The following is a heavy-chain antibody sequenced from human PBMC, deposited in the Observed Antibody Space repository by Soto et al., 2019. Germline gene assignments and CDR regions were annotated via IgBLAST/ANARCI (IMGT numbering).Heavy chain of an antibody. V-gene: IGHV3-30*04. J-gene: IGHJ4*02. CDR2: ISYDGSNK. Sequence: GGSLRLSCAASGFTFSSYAMHWVRQAPGKGLEWVAVISYDGSNKYYADSVKGRFTISRDNSKNTLYLQMNSLRAEDTAVYYCARDFSTVAAAGTDYWGQGTLVTVSS. CDR1: GFTFSSYA. CDR3: ARDFSTVAAAGTDY. D-gene: IGHD6-13*01.